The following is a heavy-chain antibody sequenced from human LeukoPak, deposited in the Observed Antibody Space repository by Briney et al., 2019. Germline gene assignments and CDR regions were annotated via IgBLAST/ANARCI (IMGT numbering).Heavy chain of an antibody. CDR3: ARVLGNWNLEGSAEYFQH. V-gene: IGHV1-69*13. CDR1: GGTFSSYA. J-gene: IGHJ1*01. D-gene: IGHD1-1*01. Sequence: SVKVSCKASGGTFSSYAVSWVRQAPGQGLEWMGGIIPIFGTANYAQKFQGRVTITADESTSTAYMELSSLRSEDTAVYYCARVLGNWNLEGSAEYFQHWGQGTLVTVSS. CDR2: IIPIFGTA.